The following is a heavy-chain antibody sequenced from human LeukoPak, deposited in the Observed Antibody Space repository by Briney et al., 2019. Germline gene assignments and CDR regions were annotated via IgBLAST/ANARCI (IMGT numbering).Heavy chain of an antibody. J-gene: IGHJ5*02. CDR2: IYYSGST. V-gene: IGHV4-59*08. Sequence: PSETLSLTCTVSGGSISSYYWSWIRQPPGKGLEWIGYIYYSGSTNYNPSLKSRVTISVDTSKNQFSLKLSSVTAADTAVYYCARGVRTYSSSWEWFDPWGQGTLVTVSS. D-gene: IGHD6-6*01. CDR3: ARGVRTYSSSWEWFDP. CDR1: GGSISSYY.